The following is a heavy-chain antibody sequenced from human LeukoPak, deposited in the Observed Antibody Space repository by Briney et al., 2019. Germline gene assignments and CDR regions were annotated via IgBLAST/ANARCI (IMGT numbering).Heavy chain of an antibody. D-gene: IGHD4-17*01. J-gene: IGHJ4*02. CDR1: GYTFTSYG. CDR3: ARDGYGDYGPEGPGFDY. Sequence: GASVKVSCKASGYTFTSYGISWVRQAPGQGLEWMGWISAYNGNTNYAQKLQGRVTMTTDTSTSTAYMELRSLRSDDTAVYYCARDGYGDYGPEGPGFDYWGQGTLVTVSS. V-gene: IGHV1-18*01. CDR2: ISAYNGNT.